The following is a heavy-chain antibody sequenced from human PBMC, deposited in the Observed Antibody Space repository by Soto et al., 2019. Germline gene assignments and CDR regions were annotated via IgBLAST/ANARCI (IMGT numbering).Heavy chain of an antibody. J-gene: IGHJ4*02. CDR2: ISYDGSNK. D-gene: IGHD1-20*01. Sequence: GGSLRLSCAASGFTFSSYGMHWVRQAPGKGLEWVAVISYDGSNKYYADSVKGRFTISRDNSKNTLYLQMNSLRAEDTAVYYCAKAWYKEIDYWGQGTLVTVSS. V-gene: IGHV3-30*18. CDR1: GFTFSSYG. CDR3: AKAWYKEIDY.